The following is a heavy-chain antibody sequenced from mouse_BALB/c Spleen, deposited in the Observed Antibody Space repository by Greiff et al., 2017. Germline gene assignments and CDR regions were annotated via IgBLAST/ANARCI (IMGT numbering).Heavy chain of an antibody. V-gene: IGHV1-39*01. D-gene: IGHD2-10*02. CDR2: INPYYGST. CDR1: GYSFTDYI. Sequence: VQLQQTGPELVKPGASVKISCKASGYSFTDYIMLWVKQSHGKSLEWIGNINPYYGSTSYNLKFKGKATLTVDKSSSTAYMQLNSLTSEDSAVYYCARSKYGNYDWYFDVWGAGTTVTVSS. CDR3: ARSKYGNYDWYFDV. J-gene: IGHJ1*01.